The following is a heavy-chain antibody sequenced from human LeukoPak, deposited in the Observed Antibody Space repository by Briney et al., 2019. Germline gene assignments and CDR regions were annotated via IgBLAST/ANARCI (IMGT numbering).Heavy chain of an antibody. CDR1: GYSISSGYY. CDR2: IYHSGST. D-gene: IGHD2-15*01. V-gene: IGHV4-38-2*02. J-gene: IGHJ2*01. CDR3: ARSGYCSGGSCYNHRYFDL. Sequence: SETLSLTCTVSGYSISSGYYWGWIRQPPGKGLEWIGSIYHSGSTYYNPSLKSRVTISVDTSKNQFSLKLSSVTAADTAVYYCARSGYCSGGSCYNHRYFDLWGRGTLVTVSS.